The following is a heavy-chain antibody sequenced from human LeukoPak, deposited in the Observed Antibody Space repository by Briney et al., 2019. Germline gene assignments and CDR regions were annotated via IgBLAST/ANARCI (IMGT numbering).Heavy chain of an antibody. V-gene: IGHV4-4*07. CDR1: GGSISAYY. Sequence: PSETLSLTCLVSGGSISAYYWNWIRQPAGKGLEWIGRLHSSGETTSNPSLMSRATMSLDTSRNHFSLNPTSVTAADTAIYYCATMFGESSDFDHWGQGTLVTVSS. CDR3: ATMFGESSDFDH. CDR2: LHSSGET. J-gene: IGHJ4*02. D-gene: IGHD3-10*02.